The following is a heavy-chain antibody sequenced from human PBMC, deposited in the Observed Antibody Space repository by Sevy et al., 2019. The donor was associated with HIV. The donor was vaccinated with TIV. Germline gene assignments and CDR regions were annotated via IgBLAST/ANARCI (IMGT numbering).Heavy chain of an antibody. D-gene: IGHD2-2*01. V-gene: IGHV3-30-3*01. CDR1: GFTFSSYA. Sequence: GGYLRLSCAASGFTFSSYAMHWVRQAPGKGLEWVAVISYDGSNKYYADSVKGRFTISRDNSKNTLYLQMNSLRAEDTAVYYCARGGTSEIYDYYYGMDVWGQGTTVTVSS. J-gene: IGHJ6*02. CDR3: ARGGTSEIYDYYYGMDV. CDR2: ISYDGSNK.